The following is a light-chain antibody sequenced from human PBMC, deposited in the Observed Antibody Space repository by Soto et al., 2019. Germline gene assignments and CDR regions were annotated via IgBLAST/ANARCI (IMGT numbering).Light chain of an antibody. J-gene: IGKJ2*01. Sequence: EIVLTQSPGTLSLSPGERASLSCRASQSVSRSYLAWYQHKPGQAPRLLIYGASSRATGIPDRFSGSGSGTDFTLTISRLEPEDFAVYYCQRYGSSPPYTFGQGTKPEIK. CDR2: GAS. CDR3: QRYGSSPPYT. CDR1: QSVSRSY. V-gene: IGKV3-20*01.